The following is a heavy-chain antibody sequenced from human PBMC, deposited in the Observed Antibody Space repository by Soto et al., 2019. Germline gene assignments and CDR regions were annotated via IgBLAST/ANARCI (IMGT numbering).Heavy chain of an antibody. D-gene: IGHD3-3*01. CDR1: GYTFTGYY. CDR2: INPNSGGT. CDR3: AREFAARIWSGQLEYYYYYGMDV. Sequence: ASVKVSCKASGYTFTGYYMHWVRQAPGQGLEWMGWINPNSGGTNYAQKFQGWVTMTRDTSISTAYMELSRLRSDDTAVYYCAREFAARIWSGQLEYYYYYGMDVWGQGTTVTVSS. V-gene: IGHV1-2*04. J-gene: IGHJ6*02.